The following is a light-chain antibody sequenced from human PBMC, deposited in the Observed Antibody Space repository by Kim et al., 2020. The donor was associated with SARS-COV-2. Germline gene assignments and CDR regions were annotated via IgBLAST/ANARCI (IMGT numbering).Light chain of an antibody. CDR1: QSIGIY. J-gene: IGKJ2*01. CDR3: QQSYSAPYT. Sequence: DTQMTQSPPSLSASVGDRVTITCRASQSIGIYLNWYQQKPGKAPKVLIYAASSLHSGVPSRFSGSGSGTDFTLTISSLQTEDFATYFCQQSYSAPYTFGQGTKLEIK. CDR2: AAS. V-gene: IGKV1-39*01.